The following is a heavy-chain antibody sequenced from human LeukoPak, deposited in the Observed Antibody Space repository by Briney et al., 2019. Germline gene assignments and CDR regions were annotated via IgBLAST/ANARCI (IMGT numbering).Heavy chain of an antibody. CDR2: IYYSGST. V-gene: IGHV4-39*01. J-gene: IGHJ4*02. Sequence: SETLSLTCTVSGGSISSSSYYWGWIRQPPGKGLEWIGSIYYSGSTYYNPSLKSRVTISVDTPKNQFSLKLSSVTAADTAVYYCAKTPRGYSYGQLIDYWGQGTLVTVSS. D-gene: IGHD5-18*01. CDR3: AKTPRGYSYGQLIDY. CDR1: GGSISSSSYY.